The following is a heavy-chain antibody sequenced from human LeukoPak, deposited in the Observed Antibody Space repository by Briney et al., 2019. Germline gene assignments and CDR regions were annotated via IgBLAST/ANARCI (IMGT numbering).Heavy chain of an antibody. V-gene: IGHV1-58*02. CDR3: AAGSQWLVRDVAFDI. J-gene: IGHJ3*02. D-gene: IGHD6-19*01. CDR2: IVVGSGNT. CDR1: GFTFINSA. Sequence: GASVTVSCKASGFTFINSAMRWVRQARGQRLEWIGWIVVGSGNTNYAQKFQERVTITRDMSTSTAYMELSSLRSEDTALYYCAAGSQWLVRDVAFDISGQGAMVTVSS.